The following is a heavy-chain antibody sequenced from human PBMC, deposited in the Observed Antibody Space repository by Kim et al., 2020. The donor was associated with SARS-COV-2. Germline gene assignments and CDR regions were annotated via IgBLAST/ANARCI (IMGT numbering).Heavy chain of an antibody. J-gene: IGHJ6*02. V-gene: IGHV4-59*08. Sequence: SETLSLTCTVSGGSISSYYWSWIRQPPGKGLEWIGYIYYTGSTNYNPSLKSRVTISVDTSKNRFSLKLSSVTAADTAGYYCARQGRGYSGYVPGDYYYYGLDVLGQWTTVTVSS. CDR2: IYYTGST. D-gene: IGHD5-12*01. CDR1: GGSISSYY. CDR3: ARQGRGYSGYVPGDYYYYGLDV.